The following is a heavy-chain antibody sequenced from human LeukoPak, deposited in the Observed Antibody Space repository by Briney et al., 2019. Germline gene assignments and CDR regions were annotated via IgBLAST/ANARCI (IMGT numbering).Heavy chain of an antibody. V-gene: IGHV3-11*04. CDR2: ISSSCSTL. J-gene: IGHJ4*02. CDR3: ARDYYYDSSGYYGY. D-gene: IGHD3-22*01. Sequence: KPGGSLRLSCAASGFTFSYYYMSWIRQAPGKGRGCVSYISSSCSTLYYADSVEGRFTICKVHAKNSLYLQMNSLRAEDTAVYYCARDYYYDSSGYYGYWGQGTLVTVSS. CDR1: GFTFSYYY.